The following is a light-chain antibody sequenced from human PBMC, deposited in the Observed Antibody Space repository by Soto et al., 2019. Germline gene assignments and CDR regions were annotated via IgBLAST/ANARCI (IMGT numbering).Light chain of an antibody. CDR2: AAS. J-gene: IGKJ2*01. CDR1: QGISSW. V-gene: IGKV1-12*01. Sequence: DIQMTQSPSSVSVSVGERVTLTCRASQGISSWLAWYQQKPGKAPKLLMFAASSVQSGVPARFSGSGSGTDFTLTISSLQPEDFASYYCQQANSFPYTFGQGTKLEIK. CDR3: QQANSFPYT.